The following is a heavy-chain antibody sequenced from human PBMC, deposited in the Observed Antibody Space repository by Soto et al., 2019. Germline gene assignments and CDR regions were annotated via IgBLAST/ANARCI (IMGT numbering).Heavy chain of an antibody. CDR2: INHVGIT. V-gene: IGHV4-34*01. Sequence: SETLSLTCAVSGGSFRGFYWTWIRQSPGKGLEWLGDINHVGITNYNPSLKSRVSIPVDTSKSQFSLKLSSVTAADTAVYYCARAHDFWGGRQQPIDSRGQGTLVTVSS. CDR1: GGSFRGFY. J-gene: IGHJ4*02. D-gene: IGHD3-3*01. CDR3: ARAHDFWGGRQQPIDS.